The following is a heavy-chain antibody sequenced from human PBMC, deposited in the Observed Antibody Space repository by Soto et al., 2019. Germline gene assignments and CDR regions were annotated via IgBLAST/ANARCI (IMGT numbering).Heavy chain of an antibody. V-gene: IGHV4-59*01. CDR2: IYYSGST. Sequence: SETLSLTCPVSGGSISSYYWSWIRQPPGKGLEWIGYIYYSGSTNYNPSLKSRVTISVDTSKNQFSLKLSSVTAADTAVYYCARRTNIGHYYYGMDVWGQGTTVTVSS. J-gene: IGHJ6*02. CDR1: GGSISSYY. CDR3: ARRTNIGHYYYGMDV.